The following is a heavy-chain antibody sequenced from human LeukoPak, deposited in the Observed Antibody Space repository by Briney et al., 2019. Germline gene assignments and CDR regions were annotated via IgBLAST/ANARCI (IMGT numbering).Heavy chain of an antibody. CDR2: IYTSGST. CDR3: ARGGFYCGDDCYVDY. V-gene: IGHV4-4*07. J-gene: IGHJ4*02. D-gene: IGHD2-21*02. Sequence: PSETLSLTCIVSGGSISSYYWSWIRQPAGKGLEWIGRIYTSGSTNYNPSLKSRVTMSVDTSKNQFSLKLSSVTAADTAVYYCARGGFYCGDDCYVDYWGQGTLVTVSS. CDR1: GGSISSYY.